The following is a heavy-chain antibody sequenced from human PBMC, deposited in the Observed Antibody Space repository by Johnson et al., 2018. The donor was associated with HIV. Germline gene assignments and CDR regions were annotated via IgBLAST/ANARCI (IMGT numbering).Heavy chain of an antibody. CDR1: GFTFSNYG. Sequence: QVQLVESGGGVVQPGGSLRLSCAASGFTFSNYGMHWVRLAPGKGLEWVAVISYDGSNKYYADSVKGRFAISRDNSKNTLYLQMNSLRAEDTALYYCARDTKVPRYNWNDGAFDIWGQGTMVTVSS. V-gene: IGHV3-30*19. CDR3: ARDTKVPRYNWNDGAFDI. D-gene: IGHD1-1*01. CDR2: ISYDGSNK. J-gene: IGHJ3*02.